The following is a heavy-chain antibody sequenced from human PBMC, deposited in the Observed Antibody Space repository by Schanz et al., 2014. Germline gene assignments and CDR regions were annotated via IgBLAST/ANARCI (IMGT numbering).Heavy chain of an antibody. V-gene: IGHV3-23*01. CDR1: GFTFSSYA. CDR3: AKGRFGELSAFDL. Sequence: EVQLLESGGGLVQPGGSLRLSCAASGFTFSSYAMSWVRQAPGKGLEWVSAISGSGGSTYYADSVKGRFTISRDNSKNSLYLQMNSLRAEDTAVYYCAKGRFGELSAFDLWGQGTMVTVSS. J-gene: IGHJ3*01. CDR2: ISGSGGST. D-gene: IGHD3-10*01.